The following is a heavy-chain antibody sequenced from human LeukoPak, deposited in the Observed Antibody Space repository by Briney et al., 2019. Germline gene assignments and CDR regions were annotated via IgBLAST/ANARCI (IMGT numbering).Heavy chain of an antibody. Sequence: SVKVSCKASGGTFSSYAISWVRQAPGQGLEWMGGIIPIFGTANYAQKFQGRVTITADESTSTAYMELSSLRSEDTAVYYCARDKELRGGAFGIWGQGTMVTVSS. CDR3: ARDKELRGGAFGI. CDR1: GGTFSSYA. V-gene: IGHV1-69*13. D-gene: IGHD1-7*01. J-gene: IGHJ3*02. CDR2: IIPIFGTA.